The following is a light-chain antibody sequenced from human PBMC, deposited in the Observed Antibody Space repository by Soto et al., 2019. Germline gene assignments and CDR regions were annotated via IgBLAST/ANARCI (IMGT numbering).Light chain of an antibody. V-gene: IGLV2-14*01. CDR2: EVT. CDR3: SSKGDSSTLFV. CDR1: SSDVGAYNY. Sequence: QSALTQPASVSGSPGQSITISCTGTSSDVGAYNYVSWYQHHPGKVPKLLIYEVTNRPSGVSDRFSGSKSGNTASLTISGLQAEDEADYYCSSKGDSSTLFVFGTGTTLTVL. J-gene: IGLJ1*01.